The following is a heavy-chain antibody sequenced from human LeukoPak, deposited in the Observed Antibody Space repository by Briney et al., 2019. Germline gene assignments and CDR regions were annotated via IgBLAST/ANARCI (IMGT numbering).Heavy chain of an antibody. V-gene: IGHV1-46*01. CDR2: ISPSGGST. CDR3: ARGLFTMVRGVINSVSDY. Sequence: GASVKVSCKAFGYTFTSNYMHWVRQAPGQGPEWMGVISPSGGSTTYAQKFQGRVTLTRDMSTSTDYLELSSLRSEDTAVYYCARGLFTMVRGVINSVSDYWGQGTLVTVSS. D-gene: IGHD3-10*01. J-gene: IGHJ4*02. CDR1: GYTFTSNY.